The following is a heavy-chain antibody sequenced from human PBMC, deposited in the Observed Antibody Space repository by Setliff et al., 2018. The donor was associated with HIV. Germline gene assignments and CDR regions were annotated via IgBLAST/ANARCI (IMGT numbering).Heavy chain of an antibody. D-gene: IGHD3-22*01. CDR3: TRPQYIYDNSDSDN. Sequence: PGESLKISCGASGFTFSGSPMHWVRQASGKGLEWVGRIKTEAEGYATAYAASVKGRFTISRDDSKNTAYLQMNSLKTEDTAIYYCTRPQYIYDNSDSDNWGQGALVT. CDR2: IKTEAEGYAT. V-gene: IGHV3-73*01. CDR1: GFTFSGSP. J-gene: IGHJ4*02.